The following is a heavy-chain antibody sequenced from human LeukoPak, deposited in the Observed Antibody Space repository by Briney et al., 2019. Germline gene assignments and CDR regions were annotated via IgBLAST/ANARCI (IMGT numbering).Heavy chain of an antibody. CDR3: ARDLQAGGNEGYYFDC. V-gene: IGHV6-1*01. D-gene: IGHD1-1*01. CDR1: GGSVSSSSAG. J-gene: IGHJ4*02. Sequence: SQTISLTCAISGGSVSSSSAGWRWIRQSPSRGLELLGSTYYSSRLFNDYAISVKIRITINTDTASHQFTRQRNSVTPMNTAIYYCARDLQAGGNEGYYFDCWGQGTLVTVSS. CDR2: TYYSSRLFN.